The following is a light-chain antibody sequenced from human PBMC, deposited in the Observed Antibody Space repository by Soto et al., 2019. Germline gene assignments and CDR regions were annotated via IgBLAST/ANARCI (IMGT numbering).Light chain of an antibody. J-gene: IGKJ5*01. CDR1: RNVSIY. V-gene: IGKV1-39*01. Sequence: EIVLTQSPATLSLSPGERATLSCRASRNVSIYLNWYQHKPGKGPTLLIHATSNLQIGVPSRFSGSGSGTEFTLTISSLEPEDFGTYYCQQSYKMPSFGQGTRLVIK. CDR3: QQSYKMPS. CDR2: ATS.